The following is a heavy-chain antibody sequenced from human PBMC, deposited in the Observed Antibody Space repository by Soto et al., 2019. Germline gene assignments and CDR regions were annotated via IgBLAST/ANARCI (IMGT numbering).Heavy chain of an antibody. V-gene: IGHV3-48*01. CDR1: GFTFSSYS. CDR2: ISSSSSTI. J-gene: IGHJ4*02. D-gene: IGHD5-12*01. Sequence: EVQLVESGGGLVQPGGSLRLSCAASGFTFSSYSMNWVRQAPGKGLEWVSYISSSSSTIYYADSVKGRFTISRDNAKNSLYLQMNSLRAEDTAVYYCARDWGGYEFDYWGQGTLVTVSS. CDR3: ARDWGGYEFDY.